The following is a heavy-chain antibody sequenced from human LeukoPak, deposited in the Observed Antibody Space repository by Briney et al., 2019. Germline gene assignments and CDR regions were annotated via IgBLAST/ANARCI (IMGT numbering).Heavy chain of an antibody. J-gene: IGHJ4*02. Sequence: GGSLRLSCAASGFTLSSSNMDWVRQAPGKGLEWVSSISSSSSSIYYTDSVKGRFTISRDNTKNSLYLQMNSLRAEDTAVYFCAKEGRSTTPRYWGQGTLVTVSS. CDR1: GFTLSSSN. V-gene: IGHV3-21*01. CDR3: AKEGRSTTPRY. CDR2: ISSSSSSI. D-gene: IGHD6-13*01.